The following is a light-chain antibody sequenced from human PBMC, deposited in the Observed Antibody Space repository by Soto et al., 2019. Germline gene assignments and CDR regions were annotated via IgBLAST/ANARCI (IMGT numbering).Light chain of an antibody. CDR2: GAS. CDR1: QSVSSN. CDR3: QQYDHCLTT. Sequence: TQSPASVSWSRGGVGAVGLMASQSVSSNLAWYQQKPGQAPRLLIYGASTRDAGIPARFSGSGSGTDFTLTISRLQPEDFAVYYCQQYDHCLTTFGQGTKVDIK. J-gene: IGKJ1*01. V-gene: IGKV3-15*01.